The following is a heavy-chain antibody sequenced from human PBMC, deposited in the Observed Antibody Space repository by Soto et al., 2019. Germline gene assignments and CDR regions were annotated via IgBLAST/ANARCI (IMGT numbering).Heavy chain of an antibody. D-gene: IGHD3-22*01. V-gene: IGHV4-39*02. CDR2: IYYNGNA. CDR1: GGSIISRSYY. J-gene: IGHJ5*02. Sequence: SETLSLTCTVSGGSIISRSYYRAWIRQPPGKGLEWIATIYYNGNAYYNPSLKSRATISVDASENRFSLKLRSVTAADTAVYYCARGFGGYSWFDPWGQGTLVTVSS. CDR3: ARGFGGYSWFDP.